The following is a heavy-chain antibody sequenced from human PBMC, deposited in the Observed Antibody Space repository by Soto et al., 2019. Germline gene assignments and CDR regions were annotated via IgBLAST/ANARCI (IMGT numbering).Heavy chain of an antibody. CDR3: ARVSTELVVPAWIGDYGMDV. CDR2: IYRSERT. J-gene: IGHJ6*02. D-gene: IGHD2-2*01. CDR1: GGSIRGGDYY. Sequence: SETLSLTCTVSGGSIRGGDYYLNWIRQFPGKGLEWIGSIYRSERTEYNPSLQSRIAISADTSNNQFSLKLSSVTAADTAVYYCARVSTELVVPAWIGDYGMDVWGQGTTVTVSS. V-gene: IGHV4-31*03.